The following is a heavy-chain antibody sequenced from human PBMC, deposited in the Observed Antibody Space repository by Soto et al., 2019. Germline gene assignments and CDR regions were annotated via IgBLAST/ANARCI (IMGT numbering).Heavy chain of an antibody. CDR3: AREGYIAAPTVKHYYYYYMDV. CDR1: GFGFTSSA. J-gene: IGHJ6*03. CDR2: IIPILGKA. Sequence: SVKVSWKAAGFGFTSSAMQWVRQARGQRLEWIGRIIPILGKANYAQKFQGRVTITTDKSTSTAYMELSSLRSEDAAVYYCAREGYIAAPTVKHYYYYYMDVWGKGTTVTVSS. V-gene: IGHV1-69*04. D-gene: IGHD6-6*01.